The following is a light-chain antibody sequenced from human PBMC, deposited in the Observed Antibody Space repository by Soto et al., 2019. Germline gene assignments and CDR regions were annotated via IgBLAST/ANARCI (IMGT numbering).Light chain of an antibody. V-gene: IGKV1-27*01. CDR1: QGISDH. J-gene: IGKJ4*01. Sequence: DIQMTQSPSSLSASVGDRVTITCRASQGISDHLAWYQQKPGKVPHLLIFAASTLRSGVPSRFSGSGSGADFTLTISSLPPEDGATYYYQNYYSAPVTFGGGTKVDIK. CDR3: QNYYSAPVT. CDR2: AAS.